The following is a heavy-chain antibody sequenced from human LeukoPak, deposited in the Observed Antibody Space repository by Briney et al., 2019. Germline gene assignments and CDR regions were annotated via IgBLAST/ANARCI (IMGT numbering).Heavy chain of an antibody. CDR1: GYTFTGYY. CDR3: ASTKRGMATITYDY. Sequence: GASVRVSCKASGYTFTGYYMHWVRQAPGQGLEWMGWINPNSGGTNYAQKFQGRVTMTRDTSISTAYMELSRLRSDDTAVYYCASTKRGMATITYDYWGQGTLVTVSS. V-gene: IGHV1-2*02. D-gene: IGHD5-24*01. J-gene: IGHJ4*02. CDR2: INPNSGGT.